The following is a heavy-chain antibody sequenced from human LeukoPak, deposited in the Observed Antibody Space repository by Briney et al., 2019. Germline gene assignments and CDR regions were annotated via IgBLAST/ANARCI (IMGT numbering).Heavy chain of an antibody. V-gene: IGHV5-51*01. J-gene: IGHJ3*02. CDR2: IYPGDSDT. D-gene: IGHD6-25*01. Sequence: GESLKISCKISGYSFTIYWIAWVRQMPGKGLEWMGIIYPGDSDTRYSPSFQGQVTISADKSISTAYLQWSSLKASDTAMYYCASAAPDAFDIWGQGRMVTVSS. CDR1: GYSFTIYW. CDR3: ASAAPDAFDI.